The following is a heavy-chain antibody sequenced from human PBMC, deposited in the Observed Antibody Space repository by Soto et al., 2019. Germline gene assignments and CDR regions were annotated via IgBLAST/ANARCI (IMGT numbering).Heavy chain of an antibody. V-gene: IGHV3-15*01. Sequence: PGGSLRLSCAASGFTFSNAWMSWVRQAPGKGLEWVGRIKSKTDGGTTDYAAPVKGRFTISRDDSKNTLYLQMNSLKTEDTAVYYCGRVGVLRFLEWLFVDYYYMDVWGKGTTVTVSS. CDR1: GFTFSNAW. J-gene: IGHJ6*03. CDR2: IKSKTDGGTT. CDR3: GRVGVLRFLEWLFVDYYYMDV. D-gene: IGHD3-3*01.